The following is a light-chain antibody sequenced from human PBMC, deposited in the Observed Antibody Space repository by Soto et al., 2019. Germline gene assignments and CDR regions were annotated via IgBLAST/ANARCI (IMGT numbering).Light chain of an antibody. J-gene: IGKJ1*01. CDR1: ESVSTN. CDR3: QQYSIWRT. V-gene: IGKV3-15*01. CDR2: GAS. Sequence: EIEMTQSAATLSLAPGDRVTLSCRASESVSTNLPWYQQKAGQAPRLLIYGASTRATGIPARFSGSGSGTEFTLTISGLQSEDFAVYYCQQYSIWRTFGQGTTVESK.